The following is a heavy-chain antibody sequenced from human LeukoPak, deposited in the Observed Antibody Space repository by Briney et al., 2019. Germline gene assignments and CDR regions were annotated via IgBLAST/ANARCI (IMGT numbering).Heavy chain of an antibody. CDR1: GYTFTSYG. D-gene: IGHD3-10*01. Sequence: ASVKVSCKASGYTFTSYGISWVRQAPGQGLEWMGWISAYNGNTNYAQKLQGRVTMTTDTSTSTAYMELRSLRSDDTAVYYCARVGDHYYGSGSCYFDWFDPWGQGTLVTVSS. CDR2: ISAYNGNT. J-gene: IGHJ5*02. CDR3: ARVGDHYYGSGSCYFDWFDP. V-gene: IGHV1-18*01.